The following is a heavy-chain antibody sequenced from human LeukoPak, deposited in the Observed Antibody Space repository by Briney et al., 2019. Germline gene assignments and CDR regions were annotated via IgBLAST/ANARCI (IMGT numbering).Heavy chain of an antibody. J-gene: IGHJ4*02. V-gene: IGHV3-66*01. Sequence: GGSLRLSCAASGFTVSSNYMSWVRQAPGKGLEWVSLIYSGGSTYYADSVKGRFTVSRDNSKNTLYLQMNSLRAEDTAVYYCARDDYYGSGSYPDYWGQGTLVTVSS. CDR2: IYSGGST. CDR3: ARDDYYGSGSYPDY. CDR1: GFTVSSNY. D-gene: IGHD3-10*01.